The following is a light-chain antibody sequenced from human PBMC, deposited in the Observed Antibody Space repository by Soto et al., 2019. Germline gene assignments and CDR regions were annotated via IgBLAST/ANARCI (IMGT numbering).Light chain of an antibody. CDR2: DAS. V-gene: IGKV1-5*01. CDR3: QQYTTYPYT. J-gene: IGKJ2*01. CDR1: QSVTNW. Sequence: DIQMTQSPSTLSASVGDRVTITCRASQSVTNWLAWYQQKPGKAPNLLIYDASRLQSGIPSRFSGSGSGTEFTLTISSLQADDFATYYCQQYTTYPYTFGQGTELEIK.